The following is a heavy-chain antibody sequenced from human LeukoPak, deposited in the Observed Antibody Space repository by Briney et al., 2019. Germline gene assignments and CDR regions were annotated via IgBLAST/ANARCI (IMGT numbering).Heavy chain of an antibody. V-gene: IGHV3-23*01. Sequence: GGSLRLSCAASGLTFSSYAVSWVRQAPGKGLEWVSAISGSGGRTYYADSVKGRFTISRDNSRDTLYLQMNSLRAEDTAVYYCAKGYYDYVWGSYYFDYWGQGTLVTVSS. D-gene: IGHD3-16*01. J-gene: IGHJ4*02. CDR1: GLTFSSYA. CDR3: AKGYYDYVWGSYYFDY. CDR2: ISGSGGRT.